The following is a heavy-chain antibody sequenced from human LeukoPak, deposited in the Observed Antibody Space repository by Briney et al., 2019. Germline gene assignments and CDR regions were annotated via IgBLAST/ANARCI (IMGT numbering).Heavy chain of an antibody. CDR3: ARVQGYCTDGRCLF. CDR2: INPNNGDT. V-gene: IGHV1-2*02. CDR1: GYTFTGYH. J-gene: IGHJ4*02. Sequence: ASVKVSCKASGYTFTGYHIHWVRQAPGQGLEWMGWINPNNGDTKYAQKFNGRVTMTRDTSISTAYMEMSRLRSDDTAVYYCARVQGYCTDGRCLFWGQGTLVTVSS. D-gene: IGHD2-8*01.